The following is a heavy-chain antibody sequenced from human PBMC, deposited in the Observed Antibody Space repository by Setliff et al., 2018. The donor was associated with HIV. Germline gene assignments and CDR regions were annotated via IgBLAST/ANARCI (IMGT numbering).Heavy chain of an antibody. V-gene: IGHV4-4*02. J-gene: IGHJ5*02. CDR2: IDASGNT. D-gene: IGHD5-12*01. CDR1: GASINSPNW. CDR3: ASQPLQIGGATA. Sequence: SETLSLTCAVSGASINSPNWWTWVRQSPGKGLEWIGEIDASGNTNYNPSLQSRLTISVDKSGNQFSLKMNSITAADTAVYYCASQPLQIGGATAWGQGTLVTVS.